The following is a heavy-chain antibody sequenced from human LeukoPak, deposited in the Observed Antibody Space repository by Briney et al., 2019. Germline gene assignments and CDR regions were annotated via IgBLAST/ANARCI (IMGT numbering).Heavy chain of an antibody. CDR3: AKTYGGGHLAYFDH. CDR1: GFTFSSYA. Sequence: PGGSLRLSCAASGFTFSSYAMSWVRQAPGKGLEWVSAISGSGDTTYYADSVKGRFTVSRDNSKNTLYIHMNSLRVEDTAVYYCAKTYGGGHLAYFDHWGQGTLVTVAS. D-gene: IGHD1-26*01. V-gene: IGHV3-23*01. CDR2: ISGSGDTT. J-gene: IGHJ4*02.